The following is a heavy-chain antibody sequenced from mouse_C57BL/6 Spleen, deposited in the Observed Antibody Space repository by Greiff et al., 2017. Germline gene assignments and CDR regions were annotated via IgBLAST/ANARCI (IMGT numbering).Heavy chain of an antibody. CDR3: AREFPTTVVPLDY. Sequence: QVQLQQPGAELVKPGASVKLSCKASGYTFTSYWMHWVKQRPGQGLEWIGMIHPNSGSTNYNEKFKSKATLAVDKSSSTAYMQLSSLTSEDSADYYSAREFPTTVVPLDYWGQGTSVTVSS. CDR1: GYTFTSYW. D-gene: IGHD1-1*01. CDR2: IHPNSGST. J-gene: IGHJ4*01. V-gene: IGHV1-64*01.